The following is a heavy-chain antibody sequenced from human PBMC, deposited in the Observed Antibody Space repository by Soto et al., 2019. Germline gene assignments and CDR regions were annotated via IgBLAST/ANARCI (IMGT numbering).Heavy chain of an antibody. Sequence: EVQLLDSGGGLVQPGGSLRLSCAASGFSFSSYAMTWVRQAPGKGLEWVSGISGSGGSTYYPDSVKGRFTISRDNSKNTLYLQMNSLTAEDTAVYYCAKGYCGSASCSYHWYFDLWGRGTLVTVSS. CDR2: ISGSGGST. D-gene: IGHD2-2*01. CDR1: GFSFSSYA. V-gene: IGHV3-23*01. J-gene: IGHJ2*01. CDR3: AKGYCGSASCSYHWYFDL.